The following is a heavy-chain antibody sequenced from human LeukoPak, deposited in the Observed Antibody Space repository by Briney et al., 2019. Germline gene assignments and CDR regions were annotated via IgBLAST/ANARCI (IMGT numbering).Heavy chain of an antibody. J-gene: IGHJ2*01. Sequence: GGSLRLSCAASGFTFSSFEMNWVRQAPGKGLEWVSYISRNGATIYYADSVKGRFTISRDNAKNSLYLQMNSLRAEDTAVYYCARDGRHYCSGGSCYSPYWYFDLWGRGTLVTVSS. V-gene: IGHV3-48*03. CDR3: ARDGRHYCSGGSCYSPYWYFDL. D-gene: IGHD2-15*01. CDR2: ISRNGATI. CDR1: GFTFSSFE.